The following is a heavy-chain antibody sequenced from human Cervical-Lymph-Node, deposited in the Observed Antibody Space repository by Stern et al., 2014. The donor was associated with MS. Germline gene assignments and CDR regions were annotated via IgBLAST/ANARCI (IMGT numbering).Heavy chain of an antibody. Sequence: EAHLVESGGGVLQPGGSLALSCGASGFIFSTFAMHWGLQAHGKGLAWVSGISGSGDRTYYADSVRGRLTISRDKSTNTLYLYMESLRADDTAVYYCTKGLWIAAATPAGDYWGQGALVTVSS. J-gene: IGHJ4*02. V-gene: IGHV3-23*04. D-gene: IGHD6-25*01. CDR1: GFIFSTFA. CDR3: TKGLWIAAATPAGDY. CDR2: ISGSGDRT.